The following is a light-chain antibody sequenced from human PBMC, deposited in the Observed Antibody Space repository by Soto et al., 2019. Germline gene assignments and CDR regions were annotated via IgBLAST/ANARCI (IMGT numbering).Light chain of an antibody. V-gene: IGKV1-33*01. Sequence: DIQMTQSPSSLSASVGDRVTITCQARQDIKHYLNWYQQKPGKAPNLLIYDTSVLETGVPSRFSGSGSGTDFTFTISSLQPEEMATYDCQQYDNLPITVGQLTRLEIK. CDR2: DTS. J-gene: IGKJ5*01. CDR3: QQYDNLPIT. CDR1: QDIKHY.